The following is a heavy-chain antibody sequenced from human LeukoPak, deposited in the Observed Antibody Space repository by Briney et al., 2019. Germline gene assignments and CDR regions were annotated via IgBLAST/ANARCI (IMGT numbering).Heavy chain of an antibody. Sequence: AGGSLRLFCAVSGFTFSDYYMSWIRQAPGKGLEWISYIDSSRKAIYYADSVKGRFTISRDNAKNSLFLQMNSLRTEDTAVYYCARGLRQTIGYPLFDYWGQGALVTVSS. J-gene: IGHJ4*02. V-gene: IGHV3-11*04. CDR3: ARGLRQTIGYPLFDY. CDR1: GFTFSDYY. CDR2: IDSSRKAI. D-gene: IGHD5-18*01.